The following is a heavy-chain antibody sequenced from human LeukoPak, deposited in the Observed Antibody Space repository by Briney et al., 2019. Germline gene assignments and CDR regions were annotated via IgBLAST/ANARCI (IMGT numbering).Heavy chain of an antibody. J-gene: IGHJ4*02. Sequence: GGSLRLSCAASGFTFSSYAMSWVRQAPGKGLEWVSYISSSSSTIYYADSVKGRFTISRDNAKNSLYLQMNSLRAEDTAVYYCARGSTIFGVVTEYYFDYWGQGTLVTVSS. CDR1: GFTFSSYA. V-gene: IGHV3-48*01. D-gene: IGHD3-3*01. CDR2: ISSSSSTI. CDR3: ARGSTIFGVVTEYYFDY.